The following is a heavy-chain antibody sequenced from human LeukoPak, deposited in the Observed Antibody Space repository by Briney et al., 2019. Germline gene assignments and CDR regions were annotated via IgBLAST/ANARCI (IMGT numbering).Heavy chain of an antibody. CDR3: ARDRLDVYGANHFDY. J-gene: IGHJ4*02. V-gene: IGHV4-59*01. CDR1: GGSISSYY. CDR2: IYYSGST. Sequence: SETLSLTCTVSGGSISSYYWSWIRQPPGKGLEWIGYIYYSGSTNYNPSLKSRVTISVDTSKNQFSLKLSSVTAADTAVYYCARDRLDVYGANHFDYWGQGTLVTVSS. D-gene: IGHD4/OR15-4a*01.